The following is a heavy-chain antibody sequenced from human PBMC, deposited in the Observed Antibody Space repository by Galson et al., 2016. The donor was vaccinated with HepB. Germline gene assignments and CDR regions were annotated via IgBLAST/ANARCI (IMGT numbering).Heavy chain of an antibody. J-gene: IGHJ4*02. V-gene: IGHV1-2*02. CDR2: INPNSGAT. D-gene: IGHD6-25*01. CDR3: ARAGVAAAATLDY. Sequence: SVKVSCKASGYTFTGYFIHWVRQAPGHELEWMGWINPNSGATKYAQKFQGGVTMSRDTSVSTAYMELSGLKIDDTAVYYCARAGVAAAATLDYWGQGTGVIVSS. CDR1: GYTFTGYF.